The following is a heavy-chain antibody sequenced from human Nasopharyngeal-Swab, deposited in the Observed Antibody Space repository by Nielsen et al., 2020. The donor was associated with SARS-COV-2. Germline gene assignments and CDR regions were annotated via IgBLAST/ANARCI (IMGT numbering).Heavy chain of an antibody. CDR1: GYSFTSYW. CDR2: IYPGDSDT. CDR3: ARQRGAYYGSGSYFGY. Sequence: GESLKISCKGSGYSFTSYWIGWVRQMPGKGLEWMGIIYPGDSDTRYSPSFQGQVTISADKSISTAYLQWSSLKASDTAMYYCARQRGAYYGSGSYFGYWGHGTLVTVSS. J-gene: IGHJ4*01. V-gene: IGHV5-51*01. D-gene: IGHD3-10*01.